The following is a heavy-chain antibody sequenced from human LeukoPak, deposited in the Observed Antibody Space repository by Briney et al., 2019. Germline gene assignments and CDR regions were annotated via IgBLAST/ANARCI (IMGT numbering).Heavy chain of an antibody. V-gene: IGHV3-23*01. CDR1: GFNFANHA. J-gene: IGHJ4*02. CDR2: ISGGGDIT. Sequence: PGGSLRLSCAASGFNFANHAMSWVRQTPGKGLEWVSAISGGGDITYYADSVTGRFTISRDNSKDTLFLQMHSPRPGDTAVYYCVREDTPATANYWGQGTLVTIPS. D-gene: IGHD2-21*02. CDR3: VREDTPATANY.